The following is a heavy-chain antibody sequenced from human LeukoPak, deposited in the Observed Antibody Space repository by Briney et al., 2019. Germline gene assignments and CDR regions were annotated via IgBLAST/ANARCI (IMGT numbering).Heavy chain of an antibody. J-gene: IGHJ3*02. CDR3: ARQRASGTWAFDI. CDR2: IYYTGIT. CDR1: GGSIISSGDY. V-gene: IGHV4-39*01. D-gene: IGHD3-10*01. Sequence: PSETLSLTCTVSGGSIISSGDYWWGLIRQPPGKGLEWIGSIYYTGITYNDPSLKSRVTISVDTSKSHFSLRLTSVTAADTAVYYCARQRASGTWAFDIWGQGTMVTVSS.